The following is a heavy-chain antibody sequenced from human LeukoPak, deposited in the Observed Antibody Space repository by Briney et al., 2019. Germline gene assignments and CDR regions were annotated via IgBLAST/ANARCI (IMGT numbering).Heavy chain of an antibody. CDR2: MFSSGST. Sequence: SETLPLTCTASGASINRPSYYWGWIRQPPGKGLEWIGTMFSSGSTYYKSSLESRLSISVDTSKNQFSLKLVSVTAADTAVYYCVVGSGYFFDYWGQGTLVTVSS. V-gene: IGHV4-39*01. D-gene: IGHD3-22*01. CDR3: VVGSGYFFDY. J-gene: IGHJ4*02. CDR1: GASINRPSYY.